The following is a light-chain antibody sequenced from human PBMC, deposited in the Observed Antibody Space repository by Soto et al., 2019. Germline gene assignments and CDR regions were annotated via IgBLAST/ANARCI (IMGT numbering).Light chain of an antibody. J-gene: IGLJ1*01. CDR2: GNS. Sequence: QSVLTQPPSVSGAPGPRVTISCTRSGPKIGAGYDVHWYQQLPGTAPKVLIYGNSNRPSGVPDRFSRSKSGTSAFLAITGLHAEDEADYYYQSYESSLSGYVFGTGTKVTGL. V-gene: IGLV1-40*01. CDR3: QSYESSLSGYV. CDR1: GPKIGAGYD.